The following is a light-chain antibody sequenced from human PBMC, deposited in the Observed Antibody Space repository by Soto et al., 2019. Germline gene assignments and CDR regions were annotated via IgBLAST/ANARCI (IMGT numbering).Light chain of an antibody. CDR1: QSVSRY. Sequence: EVVLQQSLDTLYLSPGERATLSCRASQSVSRYLAWYQQKPGQAPRLLMYGASTRPTGIPARFSGSGSGTEFTLTIISLQSEDCATYYCQHYNNPPDPFCRGSKV. J-gene: IGKJ1*01. CDR3: QHYNNPPDP. V-gene: IGKV3D-15*01. CDR2: GAS.